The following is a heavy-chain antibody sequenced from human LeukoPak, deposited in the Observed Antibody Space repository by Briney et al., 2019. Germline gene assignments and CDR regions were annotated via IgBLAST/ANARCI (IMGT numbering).Heavy chain of an antibody. J-gene: IGHJ4*02. CDR2: IIPTFGTA. D-gene: IGHD5-18*01. CDR3: ARSSRYSYGLEY. Sequence: SVKVSCKASGGTFSSYAVSWVRQAPGQGLEWMGGIIPTFGTANYAQKFQGRVTITADESTSTAYMELSSLRSEDTAVYYCARSSRYSYGLEYWGQGTLVTVSS. CDR1: GGTFSSYA. V-gene: IGHV1-69*01.